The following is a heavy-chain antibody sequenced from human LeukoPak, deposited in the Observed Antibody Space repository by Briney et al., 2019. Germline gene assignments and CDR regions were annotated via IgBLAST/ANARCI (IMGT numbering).Heavy chain of an antibody. CDR3: AKNRGALNYMDV. CDR1: GFTFTSYA. D-gene: IGHD1-14*01. Sequence: PGGSLRLSCAASGFTFTSYAMSWVRQAPGKGLEWVSGISGSGGTTYYADSVKGRFTISRDNSKNTLYLQMNSLRAEDTAVCYCAKNRGALNYMDVWGKGTTVTVSS. V-gene: IGHV3-23*01. J-gene: IGHJ6*03. CDR2: ISGSGGTT.